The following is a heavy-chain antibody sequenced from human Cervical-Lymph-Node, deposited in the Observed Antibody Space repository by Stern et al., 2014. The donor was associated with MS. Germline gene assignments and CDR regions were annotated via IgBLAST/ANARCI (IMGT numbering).Heavy chain of an antibody. D-gene: IGHD5-24*01. CDR1: GYTFIDYY. Sequence: QVQLGQSGAEVKKPGASVKVSCKASGYTFIDYYIHWVRRAPGQGLEWLGWINPSGGGTYYVQNFQARVTMTRETSTSTTYLELHRLRSDDTAVYYCARGRPSVVMATIRLDSWGPGTQVTVSS. CDR3: ARGRPSVVMATIRLDS. CDR2: INPSGGGT. J-gene: IGHJ4*02. V-gene: IGHV1-2*02.